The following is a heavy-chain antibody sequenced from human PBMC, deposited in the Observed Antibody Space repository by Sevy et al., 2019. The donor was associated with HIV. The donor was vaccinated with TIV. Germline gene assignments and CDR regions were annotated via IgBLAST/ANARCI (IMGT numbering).Heavy chain of an antibody. Sequence: SLTLPCTGWRFTLGVYSMMGVPRAPEGGVEGRAFLTHKACGGTLDYAASVKGRFSISRDVSKSIAHLQMNDLKTEDTAIYYCTRWKGAQSIFDYWGQGALVTVSS. CDR2: LTHKACGGTL. D-gene: IGHD1-1*01. J-gene: IGHJ4*02. V-gene: IGHV3-49*04. CDR3: TRWKGAQSIFDY. CDR1: RFTLGVYS.